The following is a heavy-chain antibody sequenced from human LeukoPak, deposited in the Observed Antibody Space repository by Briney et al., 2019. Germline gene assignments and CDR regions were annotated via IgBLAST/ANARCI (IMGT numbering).Heavy chain of an antibody. V-gene: IGHV3-7*01. CDR3: ARGTGSGSYSLRGFDI. CDR1: GFTCSSYW. Sequence: GGSLRLSCAGSGFTCSSYWMSWVRQGTGKGLEWVANIKQDRGAKYSVDSVKGRFTICTDNAKNSMYLQMNSLRAEGTAVYYCARGTGSGSYSLRGFDIWGQGTMVTVSS. CDR2: IKQDRGAK. J-gene: IGHJ3*02. D-gene: IGHD1-26*01.